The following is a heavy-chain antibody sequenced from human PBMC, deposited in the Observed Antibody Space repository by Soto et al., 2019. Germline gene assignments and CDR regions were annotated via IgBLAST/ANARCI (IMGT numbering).Heavy chain of an antibody. Sequence: GGSLRLSCAASGFTFSSYAMHWVRQAPGKGLEYVSAISSNGGSTYYANSVKGRFTISRDNSKNTLYLQMGSLRAEDMAVYYCARDRHHSNDAFDIWGQGTMVTVSS. CDR3: ARDRHHSNDAFDI. CDR2: ISSNGGST. V-gene: IGHV3-64*01. CDR1: GFTFSSYA. J-gene: IGHJ3*02.